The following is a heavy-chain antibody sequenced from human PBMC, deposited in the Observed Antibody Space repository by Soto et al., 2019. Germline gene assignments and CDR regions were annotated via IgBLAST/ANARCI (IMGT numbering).Heavy chain of an antibody. CDR2: IYYSGST. CDR3: ERTRTGAPDY. Sequence: PXATLSLTFTVSGGSISSYYWSWIRQPPGKGLEWIGYIYYSGSTNYNPSLKSRVTISVDTSKNQFSLKLSSVTAADTAVYYCERTRTGAPDYWGQGTLVTVSS. CDR1: GGSISSYY. V-gene: IGHV4-59*01. D-gene: IGHD7-27*01. J-gene: IGHJ4*02.